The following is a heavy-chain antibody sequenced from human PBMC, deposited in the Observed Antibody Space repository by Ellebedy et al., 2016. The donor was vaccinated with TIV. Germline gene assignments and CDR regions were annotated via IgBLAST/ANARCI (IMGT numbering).Heavy chain of an antibody. CDR1: GFTFSSYS. CDR2: ISSSSSTI. V-gene: IGHV3-48*04. D-gene: IGHD5-24*01. CDR3: ARAHSGAGYKACH. J-gene: IGHJ4*02. Sequence: GESLKISXAASGFTFSSYSMNWVRQAPGKGLEWVSYISSSSSTIYYADSVKGRFTMFRDNAKNSVYLQMNSLRVDDTAVYYCARAHSGAGYKACHWGQGTPVTVSS.